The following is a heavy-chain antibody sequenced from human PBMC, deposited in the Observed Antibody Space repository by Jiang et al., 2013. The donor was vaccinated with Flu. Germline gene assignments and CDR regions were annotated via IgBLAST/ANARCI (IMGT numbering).Heavy chain of an antibody. Sequence: LIYWDDDKRYSPSLKSRLTITKDTSKNQVVLTMTNMDPVDTATYYCASLRGSGWYVFDYWGQGTLVTGLL. D-gene: IGHD6-19*01. CDR3: ASLRGSGWYVFDY. V-gene: IGHV2-5*02. CDR2: IYWDDDK. J-gene: IGHJ4*02.